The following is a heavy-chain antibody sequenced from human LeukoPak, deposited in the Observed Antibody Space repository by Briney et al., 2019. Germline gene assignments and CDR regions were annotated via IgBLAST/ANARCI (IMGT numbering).Heavy chain of an antibody. Sequence: GGSLRLSCAASGFTFSTYNMNWIRQAPGKGLEWVSSITTGSTDIYYADSLKGRFTISRDDAKNSVYLQMNSLRVEDTAVYYCARDLPGVPIDHWGQEILVTVSS. J-gene: IGHJ4*02. CDR2: ITTGSTDI. CDR3: ARDLPGVPIDH. V-gene: IGHV3-21*06. D-gene: IGHD7-27*01. CDR1: GFTFSTYN.